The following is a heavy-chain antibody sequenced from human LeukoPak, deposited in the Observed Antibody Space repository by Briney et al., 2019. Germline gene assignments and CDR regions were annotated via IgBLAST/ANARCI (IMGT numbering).Heavy chain of an antibody. CDR1: GGSISSYY. D-gene: IGHD2-15*01. CDR2: IYYSGST. CDR3: AGGGAYCSSGSCYSDDY. V-gene: IGHV4-59*01. Sequence: PSETLSLTCTVSGGSISSYYWSWIRQPPGKGLEWIGYIYYSGSTNYNPSLKSRVTISVDTSKNQFSLKLSSVTAADTAVYYCAGGGAYCSSGSCYSDDYWGQGTLVTVSS. J-gene: IGHJ4*02.